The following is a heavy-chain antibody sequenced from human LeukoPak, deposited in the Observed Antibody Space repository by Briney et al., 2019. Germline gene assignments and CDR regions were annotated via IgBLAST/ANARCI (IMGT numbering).Heavy chain of an antibody. J-gene: IGHJ3*02. CDR1: GGSISSYY. V-gene: IGHV4-59*01. CDR3: ASMQRRGAFDI. Sequence: SETLSLTCTVSGGSISSYYWSWIRQPPGKGLEWIGYIYYSGSTNYNPSLKSRVTISVDTSKNQFSLKLGSVTAADTAVYYCASMQRRGAFDIWGQGTMVTVSS. D-gene: IGHD6-25*01. CDR2: IYYSGST.